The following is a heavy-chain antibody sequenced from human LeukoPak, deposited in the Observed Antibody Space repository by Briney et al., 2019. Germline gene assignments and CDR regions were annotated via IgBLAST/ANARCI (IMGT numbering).Heavy chain of an antibody. V-gene: IGHV1-2*02. CDR2: INPNSGGT. Sequence: VASVKVSCKASGYTFTGYYMHWVRQAPGQGLEWMGWINPNSGGTNYAQKFQGRVTMTRDTSISTAYMELSRLRSDDTAVYYCARTPSSTVRRTSHWFDPWGQGTLVTVSS. D-gene: IGHD4-11*01. J-gene: IGHJ5*02. CDR1: GYTFTGYY. CDR3: ARTPSSTVRRTSHWFDP.